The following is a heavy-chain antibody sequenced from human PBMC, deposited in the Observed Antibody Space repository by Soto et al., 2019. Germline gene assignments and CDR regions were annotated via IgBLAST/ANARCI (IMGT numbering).Heavy chain of an antibody. V-gene: IGHV1-18*01. CDR1: GYTFTNYA. CDR3: ARASPYSTAWQRFDS. J-gene: IGHJ4*02. D-gene: IGHD6-13*01. CDR2: VNTYNGNP. Sequence: QVQLVQSVVEVKKPGASVKVSCKASGYTFTNYAISWVRQAPGRGLEWMGWVNTYNGNPNYPQIFQGRVTMTTDTSTGTAYMELRSLKSDDSAVYYGARASPYSTAWQRFDSWGQGNLVTV.